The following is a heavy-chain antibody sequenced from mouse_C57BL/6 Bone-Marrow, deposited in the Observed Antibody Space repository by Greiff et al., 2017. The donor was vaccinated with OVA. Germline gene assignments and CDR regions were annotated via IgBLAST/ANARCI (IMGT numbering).Heavy chain of an antibody. Sequence: VQLQQSGAELAKPGASVKLSCKASGYTFPSYWMHWVKQRPGQGLEWIGYINPSSGYTKYNQKFKDKATWTADKSSSTAYMQLSSLTYEDSAVYYCARLFGYYVDYWGQGTTLTVSS. D-gene: IGHD2-2*01. J-gene: IGHJ2*01. V-gene: IGHV1-7*01. CDR1: GYTFPSYW. CDR2: INPSSGYT. CDR3: ARLFGYYVDY.